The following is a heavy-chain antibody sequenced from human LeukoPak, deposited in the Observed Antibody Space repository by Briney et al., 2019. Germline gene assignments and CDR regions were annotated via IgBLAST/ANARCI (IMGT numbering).Heavy chain of an antibody. CDR2: ISAYNGNT. CDR3: ARDLGYYDRLDQFDC. CDR1: GYTFTSYG. V-gene: IGHV1-18*01. Sequence: GASVKVSCKASGYTFTSYGISWVRQAPGQGLEWMGWISAYNGNTDSAQKLQGRVTMTTDTSTSTAYMDLRSLRSDDTAVYYCARDLGYYDRLDQFDCWGQGTLVTVFS. D-gene: IGHD3-22*01. J-gene: IGHJ4*02.